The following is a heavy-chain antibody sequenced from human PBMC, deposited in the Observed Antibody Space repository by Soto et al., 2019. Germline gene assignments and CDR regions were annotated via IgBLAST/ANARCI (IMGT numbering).Heavy chain of an antibody. D-gene: IGHD3-10*01. Sequence: EVQLLESGGGLVQPGGSLRLSCAVSGFTLSSYAMSWVRQDPGKGLEWVSAISGSGANTYYAYSVKGRFTISRDKSKNILFLQMSSLRAEDTAVYYCAKGGITLVRGSFDYWGQGTLVTVSS. J-gene: IGHJ4*02. CDR1: GFTLSSYA. V-gene: IGHV3-23*01. CDR3: AKGGITLVRGSFDY. CDR2: ISGSGANT.